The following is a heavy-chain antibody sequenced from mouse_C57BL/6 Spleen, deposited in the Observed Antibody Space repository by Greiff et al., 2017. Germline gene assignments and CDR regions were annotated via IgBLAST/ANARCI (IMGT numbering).Heavy chain of an antibody. D-gene: IGHD1-1*01. Sequence: QVQLKQPGAELVMPGASVKLSCKASGYTFTSYWMHWVKQRPGQGLEWIGEIDPSDSYTNYNQKFKGKSTLTVDKSSSTAYMQLSSLTSEDSAVYYCARNYYVSPPYAMDYWGQGTSVTVSS. V-gene: IGHV1-69*01. CDR3: ARNYYVSPPYAMDY. CDR2: IDPSDSYT. J-gene: IGHJ4*01. CDR1: GYTFTSYW.